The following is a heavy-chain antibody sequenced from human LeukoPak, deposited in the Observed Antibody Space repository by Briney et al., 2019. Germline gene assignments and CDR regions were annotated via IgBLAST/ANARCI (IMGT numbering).Heavy chain of an antibody. CDR3: AGEDWYSSSWYSDY. J-gene: IGHJ4*02. Sequence: GGSLRLSCAASGFTFSDYYMSWIRQAPGKGLEWVSDISSTSIYTNYADSVKGRFTISRDNAKNSLYLQMNSLRAEDTAVYYCAGEDWYSSSWYSDYWGQGTLVTVSS. D-gene: IGHD6-13*01. CDR1: GFTFSDYY. V-gene: IGHV3-11*05. CDR2: ISSTSIYT.